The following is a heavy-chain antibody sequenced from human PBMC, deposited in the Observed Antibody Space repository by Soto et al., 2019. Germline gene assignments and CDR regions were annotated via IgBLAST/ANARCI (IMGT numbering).Heavy chain of an antibody. V-gene: IGHV3-15*07. D-gene: IGHD3-3*01. CDR2: IKSKTDGGTT. Sequence: EVQLVESGGGLVKPGGSLRLSCAASGFTFSNAWMNWVRQAPGKGMEWVGRIKSKTDGGTTDYAAPVKGRFTISRDDSKNTLYLQMNSLKTEDTAVYYCTTERTYYDFWCGYYRGSYWGQGTLVTVSS. CDR1: GFTFSNAW. CDR3: TTERTYYDFWCGYYRGSY. J-gene: IGHJ4*02.